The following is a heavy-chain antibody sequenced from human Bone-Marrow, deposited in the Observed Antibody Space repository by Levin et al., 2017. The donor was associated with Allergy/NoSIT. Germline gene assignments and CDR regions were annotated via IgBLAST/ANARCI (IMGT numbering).Heavy chain of an antibody. Sequence: PSETLSLTCTVSGGSISSYYWSWIRQPPGKGLEWIGYIYYSGSTNYNPSLKSRVTISVDTSKNQFSLKLSSATAADTAVYYCARVGGCSSTSCYSVGWFDPWGQGTLVTVSS. V-gene: IGHV4-59*01. CDR2: IYYSGST. CDR1: GGSISSYY. CDR3: ARVGGCSSTSCYSVGWFDP. D-gene: IGHD2-2*02. J-gene: IGHJ5*02.